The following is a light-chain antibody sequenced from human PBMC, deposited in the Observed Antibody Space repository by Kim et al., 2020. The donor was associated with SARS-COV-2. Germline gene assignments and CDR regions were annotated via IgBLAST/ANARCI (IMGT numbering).Light chain of an antibody. J-gene: IGKJ1*01. Sequence: EIVLTQSPAILSLSPGERATLSCGASETIKNNYLVWYQQRPGLAPRLLIYDASTRATGVPDRFSGSGSGTDFTLTISGLEPEDFGMYYCQQYGSSLWAFGQGTKVDIK. CDR1: ETIKNNY. CDR3: QQYGSSLWA. V-gene: IGKV3D-20*01. CDR2: DAS.